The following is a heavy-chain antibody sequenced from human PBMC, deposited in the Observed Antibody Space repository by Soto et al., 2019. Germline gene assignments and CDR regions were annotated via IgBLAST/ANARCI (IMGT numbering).Heavy chain of an antibody. J-gene: IGHJ5*02. V-gene: IGHV3-7*03. CDR2: IKQDGSEK. Sequence: PGGSLRLSCAASGFTFSSYSMNWVRQAPGKGLEWVANIKQDGSEKYYVDSVKGRFTISRDNAKNSLYLQMNSLRAEDTAVYYCARESPFDPWGQGTLVTVSS. CDR1: GFTFSSYS. CDR3: ARESPFDP.